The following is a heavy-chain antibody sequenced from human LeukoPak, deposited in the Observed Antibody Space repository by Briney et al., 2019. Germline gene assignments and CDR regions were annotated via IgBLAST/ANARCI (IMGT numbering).Heavy chain of an antibody. D-gene: IGHD3-10*01. CDR1: GGTFSSYA. J-gene: IGHJ4*02. CDR3: ARVTMVRGVLIFDY. V-gene: IGHV1-69*13. Sequence: SVKVSCKASGGTFSSYAISWVRQAPGQGLEWMGGVIPIFGTANYAQKFQGRVTITADESTSTAYMELSSLRSEDTAVYYCARVTMVRGVLIFDYWGQGTLVTVSS. CDR2: VIPIFGTA.